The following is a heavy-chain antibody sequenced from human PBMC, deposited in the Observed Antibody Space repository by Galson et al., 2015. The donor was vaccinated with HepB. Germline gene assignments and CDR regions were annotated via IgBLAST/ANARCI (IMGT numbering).Heavy chain of an antibody. V-gene: IGHV1-8*01. CDR1: GFTFNSYD. J-gene: IGHJ4*01. D-gene: IGHD3-22*01. CDR3: ARGPAGYDSSGYFDF. CDR2: MSPKSGNT. Sequence: SVKVSCKASGFTFNSYDINWVRQATGQGLEWMGWMSPKSGNTGYAQKFKGRVTMTWDTSISTAYMELSGLRSEDTAVYYCARGPAGYDSSGYFDFWGQGTLVTVSS.